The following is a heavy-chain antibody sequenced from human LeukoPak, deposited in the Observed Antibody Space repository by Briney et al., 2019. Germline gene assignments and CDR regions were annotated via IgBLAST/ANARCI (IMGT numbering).Heavy chain of an antibody. J-gene: IGHJ4*02. V-gene: IGHV4-39*01. D-gene: IGHD3-10*01. CDR2: FYYNGST. Sequence: SETLSLTCTVSGGSISWTSYYWGWIRQPPGKGLELIGSFYYNGSTYYNPSLKSRVTISVDTSKNQFSLKLSSETAADTAVYYCARRGAAGEGVYFDYWGQGTLVTVSS. CDR1: GGSISWTSYY. CDR3: ARRGAAGEGVYFDY.